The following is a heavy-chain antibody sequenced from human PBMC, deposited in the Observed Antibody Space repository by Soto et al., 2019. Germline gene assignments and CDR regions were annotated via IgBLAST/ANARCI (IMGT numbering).Heavy chain of an antibody. CDR3: ARADFSMKY. Sequence: EVQLVESGGGLVQPGGSLRLSSTASGFTFSSYSMNWVRQAPGKGLECVSYISSSSNNIYYADSVKGRFTISRDNAKNSLYLQLNSLRDEDTAVYYCARADFSMKYWGQGTLVTVSS. J-gene: IGHJ4*02. CDR2: ISSSSNNI. V-gene: IGHV3-48*02. CDR1: GFTFSSYS. D-gene: IGHD3-3*01.